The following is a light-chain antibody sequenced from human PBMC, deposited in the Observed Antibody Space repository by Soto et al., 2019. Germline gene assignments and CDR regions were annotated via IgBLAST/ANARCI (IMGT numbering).Light chain of an antibody. V-gene: IGKV3-11*01. CDR2: GAF. Sequence: PGERATLSCRASPSVTNFLAWYQQKPGQAPRLLIYGAFNRATGIPARFSGSGSGADFTLTISSLEPEDSAVYYCQQRNVWPPVTFGQGTRLEIK. CDR3: QQRNVWPPVT. CDR1: PSVTNF. J-gene: IGKJ5*01.